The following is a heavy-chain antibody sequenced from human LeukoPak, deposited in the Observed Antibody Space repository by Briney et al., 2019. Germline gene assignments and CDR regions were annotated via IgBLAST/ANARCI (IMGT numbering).Heavy chain of an antibody. D-gene: IGHD3-3*01. CDR3: ARDLTKNTVFGLKGTVDV. CDR1: GYAFTSDG. J-gene: IGHJ6*02. V-gene: IGHV1-18*01. Sequence: ASVKVSCKASGYAFTSDGINWVRRAPGQGLEWMGWISVYNAITSYAQKFQGRVTMTTDTSTSTAYMELRSLRSDDTAVYYCARDLTKNTVFGLKGTVDVWGQGTTVTVSS. CDR2: ISVYNAIT.